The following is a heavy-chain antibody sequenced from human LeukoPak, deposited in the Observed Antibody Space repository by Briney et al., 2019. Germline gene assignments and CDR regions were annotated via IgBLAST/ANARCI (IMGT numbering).Heavy chain of an antibody. V-gene: IGHV4-59*01. CDR3: AGRLWRRDGYNLSAFDI. J-gene: IGHJ3*02. CDR1: GGSISSYY. CDR2: IYYSGST. Sequence: SETLSLTCTVSGGSISSYYWNWIRQPPGKGLEWIGYIYYSGSTNYNPSLKSRVTISADTSKNQFSLKLSSVTAADTAVYYCAGRLWRRDGYNLSAFDIWGQGTMVTVSS. D-gene: IGHD5-24*01.